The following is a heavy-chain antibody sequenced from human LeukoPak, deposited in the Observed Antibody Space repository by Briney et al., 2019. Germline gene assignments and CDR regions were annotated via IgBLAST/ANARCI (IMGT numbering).Heavy chain of an antibody. V-gene: IGHV4-4*02. D-gene: IGHD3/OR15-3a*01. CDR2: IYHSGST. Sequence: SETLSLTCAVSGGSISSSNWWSWVRQSPGKGLEWIGEIYHSGSTNYNPSLKSRVTISVDKSKNQFSLKLSSVTAADTAVYYCARQTGSGLFILPGGQGTLVTVSS. CDR1: GGSISSSNW. J-gene: IGHJ4*02. CDR3: ARQTGSGLFILP.